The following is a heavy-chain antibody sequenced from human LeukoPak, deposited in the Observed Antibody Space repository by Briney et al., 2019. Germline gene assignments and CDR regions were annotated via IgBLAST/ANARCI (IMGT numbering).Heavy chain of an antibody. CDR1: GGSISSYY. Sequence: SETLSLTCTVSGGSISSYYWSWIRRPPGKGLEWIGYIYYSGSTNYNPSLKSRVTISVDTSKNQFSLELSSVTAADTAVYYCARDGDYGDFDYWGQGTLVTVSS. J-gene: IGHJ4*02. CDR3: ARDGDYGDFDY. D-gene: IGHD4-17*01. CDR2: IYYSGST. V-gene: IGHV4-59*01.